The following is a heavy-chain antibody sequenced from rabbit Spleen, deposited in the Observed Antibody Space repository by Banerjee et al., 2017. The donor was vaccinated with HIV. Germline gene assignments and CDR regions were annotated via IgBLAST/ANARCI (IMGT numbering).Heavy chain of an antibody. Sequence: QEQLEESGGGLVKPEGSLTLTCKASGFPFSNKAVMCWVRQAPGKGLEWIACIDAGSSGFTYFASWAKGRFTISKTSSTTVTLQMTSLTAADTATYFCARDSGTSFSSYGMDLWGPGTLVPVS. J-gene: IGHJ6*01. V-gene: IGHV1S45*01. CDR1: GFPFSNKAV. CDR2: IDAGSSGFT. CDR3: ARDSGTSFSSYGMDL. D-gene: IGHD8-1*01.